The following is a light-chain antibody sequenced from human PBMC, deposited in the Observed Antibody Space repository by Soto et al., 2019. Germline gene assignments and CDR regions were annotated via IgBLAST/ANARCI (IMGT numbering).Light chain of an antibody. CDR1: ESVSSN. CDR3: QQYGNSPPWT. V-gene: IGKV3-15*01. CDR2: GAS. J-gene: IGKJ1*01. Sequence: EVVMTQSPATLSVSPGARAPLSCRASESVSSNLAWYQQRPGQAPRLVIYGASTRATGIPARFSGGGSGTDFTLTMSRLEPEDFAVYYCQQYGNSPPWTFGQGTKV.